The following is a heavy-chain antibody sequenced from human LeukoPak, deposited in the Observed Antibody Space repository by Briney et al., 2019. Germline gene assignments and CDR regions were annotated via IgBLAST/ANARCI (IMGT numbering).Heavy chain of an antibody. Sequence: SETLSLTCTVSGYSISSGYYWNWIRQPPGKGLEWIGYIYYTGNTNYNPSLKSRVTISVDTSKNQFSLKLSSVTAADTAVYYCARDRLQLQSWGQGTLVTVSS. V-gene: IGHV4-61*01. CDR2: IYYTGNT. CDR3: ARDRLQLQS. CDR1: GYSISSGYY. D-gene: IGHD5-24*01. J-gene: IGHJ5*02.